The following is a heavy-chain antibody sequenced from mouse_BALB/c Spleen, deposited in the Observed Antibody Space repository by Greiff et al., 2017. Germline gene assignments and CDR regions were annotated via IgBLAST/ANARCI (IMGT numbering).Heavy chain of an antibody. V-gene: IGHV1S132*01. J-gene: IGHJ2*01. CDR2: IFPGTGTT. Sequence: QVQLKESGAELVKPGASVKLSCKSSGYTFTSYWIQWVKQRPGQGLGWIGEIFPGTGTTYYNEKFKGKATLTIDTSSSTAYMQLSSLTSEDSAVYVCARGGGNLFDYWGQGTTLTVSS. CDR1: GYTFTSYW. CDR3: ARGGGNLFDY. D-gene: IGHD2-1*01.